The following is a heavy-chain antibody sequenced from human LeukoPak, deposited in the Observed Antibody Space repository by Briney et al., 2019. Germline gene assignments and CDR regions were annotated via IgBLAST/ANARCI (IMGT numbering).Heavy chain of an antibody. CDR1: GGTFSSYA. CDR2: ISPYNGNT. Sequence: ASVKVSCKASGGTFSSYAISWVRQAPGQGLEWMGWISPYNGNTNYAQKFQGRVTMTTDTSTSTAYMELRSLRSDDTAVYYCARGPHERSGYPDDWGQGTLVTVSS. J-gene: IGHJ4*02. CDR3: ARGPHERSGYPDD. V-gene: IGHV1-18*01. D-gene: IGHD3-22*01.